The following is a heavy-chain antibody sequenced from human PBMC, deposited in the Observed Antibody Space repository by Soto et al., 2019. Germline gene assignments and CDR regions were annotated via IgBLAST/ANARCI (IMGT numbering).Heavy chain of an antibody. CDR3: ARGRGVSSWYETPHYFDS. Sequence: QPQLMQSGAEVKKPGASVRVSCKASGYSFTSYGITWVRQTPGQGLEWMGWISVHNGHTDYPQKFQGRLTMSTDTSTSTAYRELTSLRSDDTAVYYCARGRGVSSWYETPHYFDSWGQGTLFTVSS. V-gene: IGHV1-18*01. CDR1: GYSFTSYG. J-gene: IGHJ4*02. CDR2: ISVHNGHT. D-gene: IGHD6-13*01.